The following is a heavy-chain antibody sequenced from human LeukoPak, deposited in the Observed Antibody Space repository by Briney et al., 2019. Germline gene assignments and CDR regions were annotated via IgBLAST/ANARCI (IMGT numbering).Heavy chain of an antibody. Sequence: GGSLRLSCAASGFTFSSYSMNWVRQAPGKGLEWVSSITGSSSYILYADSVKGRFTISRDNAKNSLYLQLNSLRAEDTAVYYCARYSGTYRDYWGQGTLVTVSS. CDR1: GFTFSSYS. V-gene: IGHV3-21*04. CDR3: ARYSGTYRDY. J-gene: IGHJ4*02. D-gene: IGHD1-26*01. CDR2: ITGSSSYI.